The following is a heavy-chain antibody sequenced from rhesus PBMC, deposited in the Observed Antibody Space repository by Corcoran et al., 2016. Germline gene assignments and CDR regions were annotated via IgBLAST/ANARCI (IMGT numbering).Heavy chain of an antibody. J-gene: IGHJ1*01. Sequence: QVQLQESGPGLVKPSETLSLTCAVSGYSISGYYWSWIRQAPGNGLEWIGYITYSGRTSYNPYLKSRVTISRDTSKNQFSLKRSSVTAADTAVYYCAREDRYSGEYFEFWGQGALVTVSS. CDR3: AREDRYSGEYFEF. D-gene: IGHD6-25*01. CDR2: ITYSGRT. V-gene: IGHV4-122*02. CDR1: GYSISGYY.